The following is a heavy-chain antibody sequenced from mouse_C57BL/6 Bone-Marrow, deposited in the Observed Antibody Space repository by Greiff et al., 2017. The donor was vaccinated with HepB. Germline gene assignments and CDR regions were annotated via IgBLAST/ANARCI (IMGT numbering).Heavy chain of an antibody. CDR1: GYTFTRYG. V-gene: IGHV1-81*01. CDR3: ARGRNYVFAY. Sequence: QVQLQQSGAELARPGASVKLSCKASGYTFTRYGISWVKQRTGQGLEWIGEIYPRSGNTYYNEKFKGKATLTADQSSSTAYMELRSLTSEDSAVYFCARGRNYVFAYWGQGTLVTVSA. CDR2: IYPRSGNT. J-gene: IGHJ3*01. D-gene: IGHD2-1*01.